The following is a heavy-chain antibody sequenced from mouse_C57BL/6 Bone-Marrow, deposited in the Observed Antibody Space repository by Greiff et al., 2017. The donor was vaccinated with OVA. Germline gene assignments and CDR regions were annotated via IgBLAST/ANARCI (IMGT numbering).Heavy chain of an antibody. V-gene: IGHV5-17*01. CDR3: AREGISVKSYYYAMDY. CDR2: ISSGSSTI. J-gene: IGHJ4*01. CDR1: GFTFSDYG. Sequence: EVMLVESGGGLVKPGGSLKLSCAASGFTFSDYGMHWVRQAPEKGLEWVAYISSGSSTIYYADTVKGRFTISRDNAKNTLFLQMTSLRSEDTAMYYCAREGISVKSYYYAMDYWGQGTSVTVSS.